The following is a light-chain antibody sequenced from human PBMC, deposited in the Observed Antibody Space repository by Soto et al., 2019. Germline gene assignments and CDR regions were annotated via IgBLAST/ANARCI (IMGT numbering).Light chain of an antibody. CDR2: GAS. Sequence: EIVMTQSPVTLSVSPGERATLSCRASQSVNSNLAWYQQRPGQAPRPLILGASTRATGIPARFSGSGSGTEFTLTISSLQSEDVAVYYCQQYDIWPPLTFGGGTKVEIK. CDR3: QQYDIWPPLT. J-gene: IGKJ4*01. V-gene: IGKV3D-15*01. CDR1: QSVNSN.